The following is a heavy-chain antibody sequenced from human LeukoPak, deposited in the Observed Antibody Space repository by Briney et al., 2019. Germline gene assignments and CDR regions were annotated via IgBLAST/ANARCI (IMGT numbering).Heavy chain of an antibody. CDR1: GGTFSSYA. V-gene: IGHV1-69*06. CDR2: IIPIFGTA. D-gene: IGHD3-9*01. Sequence: ASVKVSCKASGGTFSSYAISWVRQAPGQGLEWMGGIIPIFGTANYAQKFQGRVTITADKSTRTAYMELSSLRSEDTAVYYCASLRYFDWLFPNYYYYGMDVWGKGTTVTVSS. J-gene: IGHJ6*04. CDR3: ASLRYFDWLFPNYYYYGMDV.